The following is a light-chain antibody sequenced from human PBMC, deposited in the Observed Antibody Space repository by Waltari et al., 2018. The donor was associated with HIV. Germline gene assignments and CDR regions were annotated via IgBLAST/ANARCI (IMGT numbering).Light chain of an antibody. Sequence: QSALTQPASVSGSPGQSITISCTGTSSDGGGYNLVSWYQQHPGKAPKLIIYEVSKRPSGVSNRFSGSKAGNTASLTISGLQAEDGADYYCCAYAGSTTYVIFGGGTKLTVL. CDR1: SSDGGGYNL. CDR2: EVS. J-gene: IGLJ2*01. CDR3: CAYAGSTTYVI. V-gene: IGLV2-23*02.